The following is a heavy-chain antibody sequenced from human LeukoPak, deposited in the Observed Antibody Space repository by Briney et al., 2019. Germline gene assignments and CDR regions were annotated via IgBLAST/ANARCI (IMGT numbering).Heavy chain of an antibody. V-gene: IGHV4-59*01. J-gene: IGHJ6*03. D-gene: IGHD4-11*01. CDR2: VDHTGST. CDR3: ARGRVSSSTWYSTYYYFFYMDF. CDR1: DDSITMYY. Sequence: SETLSLTCTVSDDSITMYYWTWIRQPPGKGLEWIGYVDHTGSTKFNPSLNGRVSISRDTSNNFFSLRLRSVTAADTAVYFCARGRVSSSTWYSTYYYFFYMDFWGQRDHGHRLL.